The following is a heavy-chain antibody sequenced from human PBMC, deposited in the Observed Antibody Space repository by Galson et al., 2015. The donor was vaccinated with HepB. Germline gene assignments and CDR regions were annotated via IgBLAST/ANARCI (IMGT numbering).Heavy chain of an antibody. D-gene: IGHD6-13*01. CDR1: GYTFTSYG. CDR2: ICANIGNT. Sequence: SVKVSCNASGYTFTSYGISWVRQAPGQGLEWMGWICANIGNTNYAQKFQGRVTMTTDTSTSTAYMELSSLRSEDTAVYYCASLYSSSRYYFDYWGQGTLVTVSS. V-gene: IGHV1-18*01. CDR3: ASLYSSSRYYFDY. J-gene: IGHJ4*02.